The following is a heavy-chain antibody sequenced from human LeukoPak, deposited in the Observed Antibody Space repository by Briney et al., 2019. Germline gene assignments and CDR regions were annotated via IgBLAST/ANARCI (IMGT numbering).Heavy chain of an antibody. J-gene: IGHJ4*02. CDR1: GGSVSSDSYY. D-gene: IGHD2/OR15-2a*01. V-gene: IGHV4-61*01. Sequence: SETLSLTCTVSGGSVSSDSYYWSWIRQPPGKGLECIGYIYYNGNTNYSPSLKSRVAISIDTSKNQFSLKLNSVTAADTAVYYCARPGFYGSHPFDYWGQGSLVTVSS. CDR3: ARPGFYGSHPFDY. CDR2: IYYNGNT.